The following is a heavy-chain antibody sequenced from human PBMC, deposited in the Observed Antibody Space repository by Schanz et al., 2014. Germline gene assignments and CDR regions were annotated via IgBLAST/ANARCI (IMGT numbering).Heavy chain of an antibody. CDR1: GFSFSSYA. CDR3: ARKVVATIGGYYDN. Sequence: EVQLLESGGGLVEPGGSLRLSCAASGFSFSSYAMGWVRQARGKGLEWVSAMNESHSTIYYADSVRGRFTISRDNAENTLFLQMNSLRAEDTDVYYCARKVVATIGGYYDNWGQGTLDIDSS. CDR2: MNESHSTI. J-gene: IGHJ4*02. V-gene: IGHV3-23*01. D-gene: IGHD5-12*01.